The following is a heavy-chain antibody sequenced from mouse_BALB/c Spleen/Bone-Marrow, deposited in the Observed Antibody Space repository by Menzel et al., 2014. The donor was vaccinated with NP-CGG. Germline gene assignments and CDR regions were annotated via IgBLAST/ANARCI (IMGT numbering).Heavy chain of an antibody. D-gene: IGHD2-3*01. J-gene: IGHJ4*01. CDR2: ISSGGSYT. CDR1: GFAFSSYD. CDR3: ARRWLLPYAMDY. Sequence: EVKVVDSGGGLVKPGGSLKLSCAASGFAFSSYDMSWVRQTPEKRLEWVATISSGGSYTYYPDSVKGRFTISRDNARNTLYLQMSSLRSEDTALYYCARRWLLPYAMDYWGQGTSVTVSS. V-gene: IGHV5-9*02.